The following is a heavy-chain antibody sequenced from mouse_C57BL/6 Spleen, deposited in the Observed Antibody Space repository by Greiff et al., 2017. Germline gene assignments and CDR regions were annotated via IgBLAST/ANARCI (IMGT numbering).Heavy chain of an antibody. CDR3: TTLYYYGSSYGFAY. V-gene: IGHV1-15*01. CDR2: IDPETGGT. Sequence: QVQLQQSGAELVRPGASVTLSCKASGYTFTDYEMHWVKQTPVHGLEWIGAIDPETGGTAYNQKFKGKAILTADKSSSTAYMELRSLTSEDSAVYYCTTLYYYGSSYGFAYWGQVTLVTVSA. CDR1: GYTFTDYE. D-gene: IGHD1-1*01. J-gene: IGHJ3*01.